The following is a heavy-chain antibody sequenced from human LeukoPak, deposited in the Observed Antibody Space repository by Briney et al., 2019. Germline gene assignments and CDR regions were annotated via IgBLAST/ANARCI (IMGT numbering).Heavy chain of an antibody. Sequence: GGSLRLSCAASGFTFSSYGMHWVRQAPGKGLEWVAVISYDGSNKYYAGSVKGRFTISRDNSKNTLYLQMNSLRAEDTAVYYCAKVVVPAAIHANWFDPWGQGTLVTVSS. CDR3: AKVVVPAAIHANWFDP. CDR1: GFTFSSYG. J-gene: IGHJ5*02. D-gene: IGHD2-2*01. CDR2: ISYDGSNK. V-gene: IGHV3-30*18.